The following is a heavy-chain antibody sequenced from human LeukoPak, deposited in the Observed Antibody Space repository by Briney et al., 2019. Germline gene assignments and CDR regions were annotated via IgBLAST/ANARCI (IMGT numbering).Heavy chain of an antibody. V-gene: IGHV3-23*01. Sequence: GGSLRPSCAASGFTFSSYAMSWVRQAPGKGLEWVSAISGSGGSTYYADSVKGRFTISRDNSKNTLYLQMNSLRAEDTAVYYCAKDYDFWSGYIYWGQGTLVTVSS. CDR1: GFTFSSYA. CDR2: ISGSGGST. CDR3: AKDYDFWSGYIY. D-gene: IGHD3-3*01. J-gene: IGHJ4*02.